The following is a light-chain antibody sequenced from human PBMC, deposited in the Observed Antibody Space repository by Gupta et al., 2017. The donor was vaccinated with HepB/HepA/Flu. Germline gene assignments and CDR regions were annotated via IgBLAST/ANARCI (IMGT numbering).Light chain of an antibody. J-gene: IGKJ2*01. CDR2: WAS. Sequence: DIVMTQSPDSLAVALGERATINCKSSQSVLYSSNNRNYLAWYQQKPGQPPKLLIYWASTRESGVPDRFSGSGSGTDFTLTISSLQAEDVAVYYCQQVDSDSYTFGQGTKLEIK. V-gene: IGKV4-1*01. CDR3: QQVDSDSYT. CDR1: QSVLYSSNNRNY.